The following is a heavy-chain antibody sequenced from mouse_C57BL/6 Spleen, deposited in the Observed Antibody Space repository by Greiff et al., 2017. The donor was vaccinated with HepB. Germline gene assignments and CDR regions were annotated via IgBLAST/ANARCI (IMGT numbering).Heavy chain of an antibody. CDR1: GYSFTGYY. Sequence: EVQLQQSGPELVKPGASVKISCKASGYSFTGYYMNWVKQSPEKSLEWIGEINPSTGGTTYNQKFKAKATLTVDKSSSTAYMQLKSLTSEDSAVYYWARSGGSSRGLWYFDVWGTGTTVTVSS. CDR2: INPSTGGT. CDR3: ARSGGSSRGLWYFDV. V-gene: IGHV1-42*01. J-gene: IGHJ1*03. D-gene: IGHD1-1*01.